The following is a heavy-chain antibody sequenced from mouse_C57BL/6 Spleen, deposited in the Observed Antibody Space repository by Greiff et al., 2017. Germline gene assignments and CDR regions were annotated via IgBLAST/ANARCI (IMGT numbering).Heavy chain of an antibody. CDR1: GFTFSSYA. CDR2: ISDGGSYT. CDR3: AREGKAQAFFYYAMDY. J-gene: IGHJ4*01. D-gene: IGHD3-2*02. Sequence: EVKLMESGGGLVKPGGSLKLSCAASGFTFSSYAMSWVRQTPEKRLEWVATISDGGSYTYYPDNVKGRFTISRDNAKNNLYLQMSHLKSEDTAMYYCAREGKAQAFFYYAMDYWGQGTSVTVSS. V-gene: IGHV5-4*01.